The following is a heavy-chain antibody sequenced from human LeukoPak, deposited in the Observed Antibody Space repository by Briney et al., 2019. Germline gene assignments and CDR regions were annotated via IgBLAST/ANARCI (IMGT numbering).Heavy chain of an antibody. Sequence: GGSLRLSCAASGFTVSSNYMSWVRQAPGKGLEWVSVIYSGGSTYYADSVKGRFTISRDNSKNTLYLQMNSLRAEDTAVYYCAKVFSYYYDSSGYNDYWGQGTLVTVSS. V-gene: IGHV3-53*05. D-gene: IGHD3-22*01. CDR2: IYSGGST. CDR3: AKVFSYYYDSSGYNDY. CDR1: GFTVSSNY. J-gene: IGHJ4*02.